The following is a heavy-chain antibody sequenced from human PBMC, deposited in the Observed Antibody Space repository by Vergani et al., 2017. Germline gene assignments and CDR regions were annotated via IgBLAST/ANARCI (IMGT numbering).Heavy chain of an antibody. V-gene: IGHV1-46*03. Sequence: QVQVVQPGAEVKKSGASVKVSCKTSGYTFSNYYMHWVRQAPGQGLEWMGIINPSGGHTNYAQKFQGRVTMTRDTSTSTVYMELSSLRSEDTAIYYCARGDYVILTGYRYWGQGTLVTVSA. CDR3: ARGDYVILTGYRY. CDR1: GYTFSNYY. CDR2: INPSGGHT. J-gene: IGHJ4*02. D-gene: IGHD3-9*01.